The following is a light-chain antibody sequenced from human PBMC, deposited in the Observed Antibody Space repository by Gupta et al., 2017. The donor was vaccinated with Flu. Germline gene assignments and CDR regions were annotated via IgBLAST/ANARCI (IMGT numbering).Light chain of an antibody. J-gene: IGKJ1*01. CDR1: QSVSSS. V-gene: IGKV3-15*01. CDR2: AVS. Sequence: EIVMTPSPATLSVSPGERASLSCRASQSVSSSVAWYQQRPGQAPRLLIYAVSTRATGVPARFSGSRSGTEFTLTISSLQSEDFAIYYCQQYDNWPPWTFGQGTKVEI. CDR3: QQYDNWPPWT.